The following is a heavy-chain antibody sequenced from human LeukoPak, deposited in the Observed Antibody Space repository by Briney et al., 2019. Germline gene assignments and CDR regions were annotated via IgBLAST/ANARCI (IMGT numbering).Heavy chain of an antibody. CDR2: FDPEDGET. CDR1: GYTLTELS. Sequence: ASVKVSYKVSGYTLTELSMHWVRQAPGKGLEWMGGFDPEDGETIYAQKFQGRVTMTEDTSTDTAYMELSSLRSEDTAVYYCATGPSRAYPAWYFDLWGRGTLVTVSS. V-gene: IGHV1-24*01. J-gene: IGHJ2*01. CDR3: ATGPSRAYPAWYFDL. D-gene: IGHD3-10*01.